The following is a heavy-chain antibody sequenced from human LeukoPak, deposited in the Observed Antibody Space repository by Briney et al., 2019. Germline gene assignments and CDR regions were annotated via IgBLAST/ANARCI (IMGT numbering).Heavy chain of an antibody. CDR1: GFSFSGHW. CDR3: ARGPNSNWSGLDF. Sequence: GGSLRLSCTASGFSFSGHWMHWARQLPGRGLVWVSRISPTGSTTSYADSVKGRFTVSRDNAKNTLYLQVNNLRAEDTAVYYCARGPNSNWSGLDFWGQGTLLTVSS. J-gene: IGHJ4*02. V-gene: IGHV3-74*01. CDR2: ISPTGSTT. D-gene: IGHD6-6*01.